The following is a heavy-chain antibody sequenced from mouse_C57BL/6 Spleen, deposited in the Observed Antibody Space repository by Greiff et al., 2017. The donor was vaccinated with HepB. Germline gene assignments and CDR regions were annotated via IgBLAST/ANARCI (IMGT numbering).Heavy chain of an antibody. CDR2: IRSKSNNYAT. V-gene: IGHV10-1*01. Sequence: EVQRVESGGGLVQPKGSLKLSCAASGFSFNTYAMNWVRQAPGKGLEWVARIRSKSNNYATYYAVSVKDRFTISRDGSERMLYLQMNNLKTEDTAMYYCVRLGNYFAYWGQGTLVTVSA. D-gene: IGHD1-1*01. CDR1: GFSFNTYA. J-gene: IGHJ3*01. CDR3: VRLGNYFAY.